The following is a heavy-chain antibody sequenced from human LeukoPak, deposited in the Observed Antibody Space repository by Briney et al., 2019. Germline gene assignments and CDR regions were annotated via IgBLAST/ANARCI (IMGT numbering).Heavy chain of an antibody. J-gene: IGHJ4*02. CDR2: INHSGST. D-gene: IGHD6-13*01. V-gene: IGHV4-34*01. CDR3: ARAGIAAGNRKVDY. CDR1: GGSFSGYY. Sequence: SETLTLTCAVYGGSFSGYYWSWIRQPPGKGLEWIGEINHSGSTNYNPSLKSRVTISVDTSKNQFSLKLSSVAAADTAVYYCARAGIAAGNRKVDYWGQGTLVTVSS.